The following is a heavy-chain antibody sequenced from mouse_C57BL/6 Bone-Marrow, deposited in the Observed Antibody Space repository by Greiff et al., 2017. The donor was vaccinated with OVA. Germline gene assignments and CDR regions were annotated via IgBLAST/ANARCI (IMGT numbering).Heavy chain of an antibody. D-gene: IGHD1-1*01. J-gene: IGHJ3*01. V-gene: IGHV5-4*01. CDR1: GFTFSSYA. Sequence: EVQGVESGGGLVKPGGSLKLSCAASGFTFSSYAMSWVRQTPEKRLEWVATISDGGSYTYYPDNVKGRFTISRDNAKNNLYLQMSHLKSEDTAMYYCARDGIHYYGSTWFAYWGQGTLVTVSA. CDR3: ARDGIHYYGSTWFAY. CDR2: ISDGGSYT.